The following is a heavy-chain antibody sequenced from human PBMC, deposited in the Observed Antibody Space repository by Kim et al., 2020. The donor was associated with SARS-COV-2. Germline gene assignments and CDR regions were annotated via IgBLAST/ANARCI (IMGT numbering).Heavy chain of an antibody. CDR3: ARDTTTSDSSGWSGYFQH. V-gene: IGHV3-30-3*01. J-gene: IGHJ1*01. CDR1: GFTFSSYA. D-gene: IGHD6-13*01. Sequence: GGSLRLSCAASGFTFSSYAMHWVRQAPGKGLEWVAVISYDGSNKYYADSVKGRFTISRDNSKNTLYLQMNSLRAEDTAVYYCARDTTTSDSSGWSGYFQHWGQGTLVTVSS. CDR2: ISYDGSNK.